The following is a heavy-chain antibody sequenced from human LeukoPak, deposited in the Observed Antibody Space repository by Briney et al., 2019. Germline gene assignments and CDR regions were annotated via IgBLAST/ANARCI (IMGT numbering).Heavy chain of an antibody. CDR2: ISSSSSYI. J-gene: IGHJ4*02. CDR1: GFTSSSYS. D-gene: IGHD4-17*01. CDR3: ARGPDDYGFDY. Sequence: GGSLRLSCAASGFTSSSYSMNWVRQAPGKGLEWVSSISSSSSYIYYADSVKGRFTISRDNAKNSLYLQMNSLRAEDTAVYYCARGPDDYGFDYWGQGTLVTVSS. V-gene: IGHV3-21*01.